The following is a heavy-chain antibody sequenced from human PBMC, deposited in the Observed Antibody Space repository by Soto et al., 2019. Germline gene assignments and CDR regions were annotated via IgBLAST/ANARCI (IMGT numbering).Heavy chain of an antibody. CDR1: GGSFSGYY. Sequence: SETLSLTCAVYGGSFSGYYWSWIRQPPGKGLEWIGEINHSGSTNYNPSLKSRVTISVDTSKNQFSLKLSSVTAADTAVYYCARVGIQLWSPDYWGQGTLVTVSS. CDR2: INHSGST. CDR3: ARVGIQLWSPDY. D-gene: IGHD5-18*01. V-gene: IGHV4-34*01. J-gene: IGHJ4*02.